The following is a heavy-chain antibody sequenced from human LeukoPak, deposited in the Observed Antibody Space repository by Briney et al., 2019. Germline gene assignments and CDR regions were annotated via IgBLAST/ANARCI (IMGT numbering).Heavy chain of an antibody. J-gene: IGHJ4*02. CDR2: MNPNSGNT. D-gene: IGHD5-18*01. CDR1: GYTFTSYD. V-gene: IGHV1-8*01. Sequence: ASVRVSCKASGYTFTSYDINWVRQATGQGLEWMGWMNPNSGNTGHAQKFQGRVTMTRNTSISTAYMELSSLRSEDTAVYYCARVDTAMDFDYWGQGTLSPSPQ. CDR3: ARVDTAMDFDY.